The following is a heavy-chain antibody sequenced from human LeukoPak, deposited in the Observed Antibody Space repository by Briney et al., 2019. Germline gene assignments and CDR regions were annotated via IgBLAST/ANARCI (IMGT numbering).Heavy chain of an antibody. D-gene: IGHD4-17*01. V-gene: IGHV1-18*01. CDR3: ARVLDYGDYSYYYMDV. CDR2: ISAYNGNT. CDR1: GYTSTSYG. Sequence: ASVKVSCKASGYTSTSYGISWVRQAPGQGLEWMGWISAYNGNTNYAQKLQGRVTMTTDTSTSTAYMELRSLRSDDTAVYYCARVLDYGDYSYYYMDVWGKGTTVTVSS. J-gene: IGHJ6*03.